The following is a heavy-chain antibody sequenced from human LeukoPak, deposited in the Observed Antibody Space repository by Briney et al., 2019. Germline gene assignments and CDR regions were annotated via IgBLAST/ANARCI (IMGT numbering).Heavy chain of an antibody. CDR1: GFTFSSYA. CDR3: AKGNLELRPQYFDY. V-gene: IGHV3-23*01. Sequence: GGSLRLSCAASGFTFSSYAMSWVRQAPGKGLEWVSSISGSGGSTYYADSVKGRFSISRDNSKNTLYLQMNSLRAEDTAIYYCAKGNLELRPQYFDYWGQGTLVTVSS. D-gene: IGHD1-7*01. J-gene: IGHJ4*02. CDR2: ISGSGGST.